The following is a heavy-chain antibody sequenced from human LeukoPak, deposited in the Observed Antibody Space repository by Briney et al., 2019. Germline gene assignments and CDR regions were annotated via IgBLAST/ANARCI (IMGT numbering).Heavy chain of an antibody. CDR2: IKQDGSEK. CDR1: GFTFSSYW. J-gene: IGHJ4*02. D-gene: IGHD3-10*01. V-gene: IGHV3-7*01. Sequence: GGSLRLSCAASGFTFSSYWMSWVRQAPGKGLKWVANIKQDGSEKYYVDSVKGRFTISRDNAKNSLYLQMNSLRAEDTAVYYCARVGRSGSYDYWGQGTLVTVSS. CDR3: ARVGRSGSYDY.